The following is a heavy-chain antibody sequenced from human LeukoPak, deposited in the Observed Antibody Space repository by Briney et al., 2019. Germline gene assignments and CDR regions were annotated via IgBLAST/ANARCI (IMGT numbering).Heavy chain of an antibody. J-gene: IGHJ6*03. CDR3: AVTGRNDYYYMDV. Sequence: GASVKVSCKASGYTFTAFFVHWVRQAPGQGLEWMGWINPNNGGTNSAQRFQGRVTMTRDTSISTAYMELSRLRSDDTAVYYCAVTGRNDYYYMDVWGKGTTVTVSS. CDR2: INPNNGGT. D-gene: IGHD1-1*01. CDR1: GYTFTAFF. V-gene: IGHV1-2*02.